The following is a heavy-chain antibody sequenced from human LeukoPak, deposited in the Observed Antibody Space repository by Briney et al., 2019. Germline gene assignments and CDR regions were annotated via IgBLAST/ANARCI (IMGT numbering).Heavy chain of an antibody. CDR1: GFTFSRYG. CDR3: ARDQRVIAAAGTNYYYYMDV. J-gene: IGHJ6*03. V-gene: IGHV3-33*01. Sequence: GGSLRLSCAASGFTFSRYGMHWVRQAPGKGLEWVAVIWYDGSNKYYADSVKGRFTISRDNAKNSLYLQMNSLRAEDTALYYCARDQRVIAAAGTNYYYYMDVWGKGTTVTVSS. CDR2: IWYDGSNK. D-gene: IGHD6-13*01.